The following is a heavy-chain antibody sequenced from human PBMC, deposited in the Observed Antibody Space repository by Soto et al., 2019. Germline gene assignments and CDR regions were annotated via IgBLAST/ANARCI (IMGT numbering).Heavy chain of an antibody. Sequence: QVQVVESGGGVVQPGRSLRLSCAASGFSFNSYGMHWVRQAPGKGLEWVAIISYDGRNKYYADSVRGRFTISRDSPRNTLYLEMICLRAEDTAVYYCAKGGSSSARYFDAWGQGALVTVSS. CDR1: GFSFNSYG. J-gene: IGHJ5*02. V-gene: IGHV3-30*18. CDR2: ISYDGRNK. D-gene: IGHD6-6*01. CDR3: AKGGSSSARYFDA.